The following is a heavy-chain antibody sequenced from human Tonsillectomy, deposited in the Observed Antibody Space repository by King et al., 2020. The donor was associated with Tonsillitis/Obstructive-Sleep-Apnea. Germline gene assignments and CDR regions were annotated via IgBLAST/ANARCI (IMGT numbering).Heavy chain of an antibody. D-gene: IGHD4-17*01. CDR3: ARNYGDPEY. CDR1: GFTFDDFD. CDR2: IDWNGDTT. J-gene: IGHJ4*02. Sequence: VQLVESGGGVVRPGGSLRLSCAASGFTFDDFDMSWVRQAPGKGLEWVSGIDWNGDTTRYADSVKGRFTISRDNAKKPLYLQMSSLRAEDTAFYYCARNYGDPEYWGQGTLVTVSS. V-gene: IGHV3-20*04.